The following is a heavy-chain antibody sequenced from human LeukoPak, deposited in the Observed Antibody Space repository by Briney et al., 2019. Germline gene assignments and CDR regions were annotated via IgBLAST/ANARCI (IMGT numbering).Heavy chain of an antibody. CDR1: GFTFSSYS. CDR3: ARDPPTNIVATHFDY. CDR2: ISSSSSTI. J-gene: IGHJ4*02. Sequence: GGSLRLSCAASGFTFSSYSMNWVRQAPGKGLEWVSYISSSSSTIYYADSVKGRFTISRDNAKNPLYLQMSSLRVEDTAVYYCARDPPTNIVATHFDYWGQGTLVTVSS. V-gene: IGHV3-48*04. D-gene: IGHD5-12*01.